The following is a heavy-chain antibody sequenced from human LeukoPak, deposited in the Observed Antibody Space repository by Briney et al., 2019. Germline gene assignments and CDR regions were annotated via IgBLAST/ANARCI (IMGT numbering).Heavy chain of an antibody. CDR1: GFTVSSNY. CDR3: ASGSGSYYYGSGTPADY. J-gene: IGHJ4*02. Sequence: GGSLRLSCAASGFTVSSNYMSWVRQAPGKGLEWVSYISSSSSTIYYADSVKGRFTISRDNAKNSLYLQMNSLRAEDTAVYYCASGSGSYYYGSGTPADYWGQGTLVTVSS. D-gene: IGHD3-10*01. CDR2: ISSSSSTI. V-gene: IGHV3-48*04.